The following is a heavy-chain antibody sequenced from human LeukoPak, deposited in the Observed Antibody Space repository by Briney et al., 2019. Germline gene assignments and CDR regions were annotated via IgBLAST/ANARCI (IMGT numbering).Heavy chain of an antibody. D-gene: IGHD4-23*01. CDR3: ARASGSYGGYFDY. CDR2: INPNSGGT. J-gene: IGHJ4*02. Sequence: ASVMVSCKASGYTFTGYYMHWVRQAPGQGLEWMGWINPNSGGTNYAQKFQGRVTMTRDTSISTAYMELSRLRSDDTAVYYCARASGSYGGYFDYWGQGTLVTVSS. V-gene: IGHV1-2*02. CDR1: GYTFTGYY.